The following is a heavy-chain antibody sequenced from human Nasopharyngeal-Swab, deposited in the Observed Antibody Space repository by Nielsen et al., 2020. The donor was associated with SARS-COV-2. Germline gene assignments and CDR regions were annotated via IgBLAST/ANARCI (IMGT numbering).Heavy chain of an antibody. CDR2: IYYSGST. CDR1: GGSISSYS. CDR3: ASHFPNIGYSSGWYGGFDY. J-gene: IGHJ4*02. Sequence: SETLSLTCTVSGGSISSYSWSWIRQPPGKGLEWIGYIYYSGSTNYNPSLKSRVTISVDTSKNQFSLKLSSVTAADTAVYYCASHFPNIGYSSGWYGGFDYWGQGTLVTVSS. V-gene: IGHV4-59*13. D-gene: IGHD6-19*01.